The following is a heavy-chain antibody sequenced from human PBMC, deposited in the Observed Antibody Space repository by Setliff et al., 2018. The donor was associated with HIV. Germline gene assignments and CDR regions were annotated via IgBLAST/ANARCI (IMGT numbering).Heavy chain of an antibody. CDR2: IYSNGNT. D-gene: IGHD3-3*01. J-gene: IGHJ6*02. Sequence: PSETLSLTCTVSGGSISSRSYYWSWLRQPAGKGLEWIGRIYSNGNTDYNPSLKSRVTISVDTSKNQFSLKVTSVTAADTAVYYCARTVRRELRTNVGDHYYGLDVWGQGIRVTVSS. CDR1: GGSISSRSYY. CDR3: ARTVRRELRTNVGDHYYGLDV. V-gene: IGHV4-61*02.